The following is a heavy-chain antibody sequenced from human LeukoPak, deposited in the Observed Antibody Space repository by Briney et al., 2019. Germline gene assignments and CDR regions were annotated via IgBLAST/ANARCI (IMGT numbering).Heavy chain of an antibody. V-gene: IGHV1-2*02. CDR1: GYTFTGYY. D-gene: IGHD2-2*01. CDR3: ARAYQLLRWFDP. CDR2: INPNSGGT. J-gene: IGHJ5*02. Sequence: ASVKVSCKASGYTFTGYYMHWVRQAPGQGLEWMGWINPNSGGTNYAQKFQGRVTTTRDTSISTAYMELSRLRSDDTAVYYCARAYQLLRWFDPWGQGTLVTVSS.